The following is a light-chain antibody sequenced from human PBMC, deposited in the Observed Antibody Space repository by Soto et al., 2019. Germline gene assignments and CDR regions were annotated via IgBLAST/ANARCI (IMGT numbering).Light chain of an antibody. CDR2: GNS. Sequence: QFALTQPPSVSGAPGQRVTISCTGSSSNIGAGYDVHWYQQLPGTAPKLLIYGNSNRPSGVPDRFSGSKSGTSASLAITGLQAEDEADYYCQSYDSSLSGSVVFGGGTKVTVL. V-gene: IGLV1-40*01. CDR1: SSNIGAGYD. J-gene: IGLJ2*01. CDR3: QSYDSSLSGSVV.